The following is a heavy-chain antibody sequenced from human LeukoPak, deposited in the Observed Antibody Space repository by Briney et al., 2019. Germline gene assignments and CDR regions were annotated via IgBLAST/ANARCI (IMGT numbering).Heavy chain of an antibody. CDR2: IYHSGYT. CDR3: ARAGRGVNWYYYIDV. J-gene: IGHJ6*03. Sequence: SETLSLTCTVSGDSISRDGSYWSWIRQYPGKGLEWIGYIYHSGYTYSNPSLKSRVTMSVDTSQNQFSLKIISATAADTAVYFCARAGRGVNWYYYIDVWGTGTTVTVSS. V-gene: IGHV4-31*03. CDR1: GDSISRDGSY. D-gene: IGHD1-1*01.